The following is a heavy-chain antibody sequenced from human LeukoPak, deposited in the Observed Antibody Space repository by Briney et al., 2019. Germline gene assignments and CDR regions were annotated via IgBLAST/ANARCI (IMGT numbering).Heavy chain of an antibody. J-gene: IGHJ4*02. CDR1: GGSISSSSYY. CDR3: ARHVRGTTRNYYFDY. CDR2: IYYSGST. V-gene: IGHV4-39*01. D-gene: IGHD1-1*01. Sequence: SETLSLTCTVSGGSISSSSYYWGWIRQPPGKELEWIGSIYYSGSTYYNPPLKSRVTISVDKSKNQFSLKLSSVTAADTAVYYCARHVRGTTRNYYFDYWGQGTLVTVSS.